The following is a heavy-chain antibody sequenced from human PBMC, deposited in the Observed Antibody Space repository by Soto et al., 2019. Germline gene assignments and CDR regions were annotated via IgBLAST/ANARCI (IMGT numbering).Heavy chain of an antibody. V-gene: IGHV3-30*18. CDR1: GFTFSTYG. CDR2: ISYGGSNK. Sequence: PGGSLRLSCAASGFTFSTYGVHWVRQAPGKGLEWVAVISYGGSNKDYADSVKGRFTISRVNSQYTLYLQMNSLRAEDTAVYYCAKDRGHSSSWYTFYHGMDVWGQGTTVTVSS. J-gene: IGHJ6*02. CDR3: AKDRGHSSSWYTFYHGMDV. D-gene: IGHD6-13*01.